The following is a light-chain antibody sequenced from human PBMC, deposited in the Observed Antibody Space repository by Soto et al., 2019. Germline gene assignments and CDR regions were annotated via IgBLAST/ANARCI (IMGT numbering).Light chain of an antibody. V-gene: IGLV3-21*04. CDR3: QVWDSSSDHVV. CDR1: NIGSNS. CDR2: YDS. Sequence: SYELTQPPSVSVAPGKTAKITCGGNNIGSNSVHWYEQKPGQAPVLVIYYDSARPSGIPERFSGSNSGNTASLSIGRVEAGDEADYYCQVWDSSSDHVVFGGGTKLTVL. J-gene: IGLJ2*01.